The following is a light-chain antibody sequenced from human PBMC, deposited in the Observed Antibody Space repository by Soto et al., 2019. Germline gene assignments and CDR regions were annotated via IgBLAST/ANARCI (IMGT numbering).Light chain of an antibody. CDR2: EVS. CDR3: SSYSSTTTL. J-gene: IGLJ2*01. CDR1: SPDFG. V-gene: IGLV2-14*01. Sequence: QSALTQPASVSGSPGQSITISCSGISPDFGVSWYQHFPGKAHKLLIFEVSNRPSGVSTRFSGSKSGNMAFLTISGLQSEDEGLYHCSSYSSTTTLFGGGTKRTVL.